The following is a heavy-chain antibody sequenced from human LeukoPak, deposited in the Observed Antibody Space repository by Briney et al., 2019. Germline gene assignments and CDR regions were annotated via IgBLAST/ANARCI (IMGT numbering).Heavy chain of an antibody. V-gene: IGHV3-23*01. CDR2: ISGSGGST. CDR3: AKLSGYSYGYVSDY. Sequence: GGSLRLSCAASGFSFSSYAMIWVRQAPGKGLEWVSAISGSGGSTYYADSVKGRFTISRDNSKDTLYLQMSSLRAEDTAVYYCAKLSGYSYGYVSDYWGQGTLVTVSS. D-gene: IGHD5-18*01. J-gene: IGHJ4*02. CDR1: GFSFSSYA.